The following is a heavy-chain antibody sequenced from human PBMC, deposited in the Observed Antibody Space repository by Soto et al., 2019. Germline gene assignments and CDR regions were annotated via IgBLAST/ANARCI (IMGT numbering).Heavy chain of an antibody. CDR2: IIPIFGTA. V-gene: IGHV1-69*06. CDR1: GGTFSSYA. CDR3: ARDYYGSGSYPFP. Sequence: SVKVSCKASGGTFSSYAISWVRQAPGQGLEWMGGIIPIFGTANYAQKFQGRVTITADKSTSTAYMELSSLRSEDTAVYYCARDYYGSGSYPFPWGQGTMVTVSS. D-gene: IGHD3-10*01. J-gene: IGHJ3*01.